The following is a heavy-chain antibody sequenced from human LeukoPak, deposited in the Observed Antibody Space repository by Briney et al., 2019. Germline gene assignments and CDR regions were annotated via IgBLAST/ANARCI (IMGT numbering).Heavy chain of an antibody. Sequence: SETLSLTCTVSGYSIISVYYWGWIRQPPGKGLEWIGSIYHNGSTYYNPSLKSRVTISVDTSKNQFSLKLSSVTAADTAVYYCARDLTGYGDYGNWFDPWGQGTLVTVSS. J-gene: IGHJ5*02. CDR1: GYSIISVYY. CDR2: IYHNGST. V-gene: IGHV4-38-2*02. CDR3: ARDLTGYGDYGNWFDP. D-gene: IGHD4-17*01.